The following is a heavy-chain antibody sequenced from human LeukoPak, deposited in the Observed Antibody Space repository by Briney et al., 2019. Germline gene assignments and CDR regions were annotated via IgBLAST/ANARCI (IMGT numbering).Heavy chain of an antibody. CDR1: GYTFTSYG. CDR3: ARDLGLQYDILTGQRGYSGYTPDY. J-gene: IGHJ4*02. Sequence: ASVKVSCKASGYTFTSYGVSWVRQAPGQGREWMGWISAYNGNTNYAQKLQGRVTMTTDTSTSTVYMEVRSLRSDDTAVYYCARDLGLQYDILTGQRGYSGYTPDYWGQGTLVTVSS. V-gene: IGHV1-18*01. CDR2: ISAYNGNT. D-gene: IGHD3-9*01.